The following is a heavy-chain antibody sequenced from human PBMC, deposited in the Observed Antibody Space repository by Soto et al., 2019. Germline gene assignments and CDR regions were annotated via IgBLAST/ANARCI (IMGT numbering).Heavy chain of an antibody. V-gene: IGHV1-69*13. CDR2: IIPIFGTA. CDR1: GGTFSSYA. CDR3: ARDIESGIAVAGTEVVGDY. D-gene: IGHD6-19*01. J-gene: IGHJ4*02. Sequence: ASVKVSCKASGGTFSSYAISWVRQAPGQGLEWMGGIIPIFGTANYAQKFQGRVTITADESTSTAYMELSSLRSEDTAVYYCARDIESGIAVAGTEVVGDYWGQGTLVTVSS.